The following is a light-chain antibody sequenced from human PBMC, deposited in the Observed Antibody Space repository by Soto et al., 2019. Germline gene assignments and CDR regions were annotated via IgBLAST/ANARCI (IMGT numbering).Light chain of an antibody. CDR2: DAS. J-gene: IGKJ5*01. Sequence: AIQLTQSPSSLSASVGDRVTITCRASHDIASALAWYQQKPGKPPKLMIYDASTLEGGVPSRFSGSGSGTDFTLTISGLQPVDFATYYCQQFNYFRVTFGQGTRLEI. V-gene: IGKV1D-13*01. CDR1: HDIASA. CDR3: QQFNYFRVT.